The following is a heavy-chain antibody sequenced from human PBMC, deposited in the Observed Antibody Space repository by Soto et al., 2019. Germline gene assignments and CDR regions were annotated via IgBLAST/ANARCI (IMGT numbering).Heavy chain of an antibody. CDR3: ARYSGSYRDAFDI. CDR2: INAGNGNT. Sequence: ASVKVSCKASGYTFTSYVMHWVRQAPGQRLEWMGWINAGNGNTEYSQKFQGRVTITSDTSASTAYMELSSLKSEDTAVYYCARYSGSYRDAFDISGQGTMVTGSS. V-gene: IGHV1-3*01. CDR1: GYTFTSYV. J-gene: IGHJ3*02. D-gene: IGHD1-26*01.